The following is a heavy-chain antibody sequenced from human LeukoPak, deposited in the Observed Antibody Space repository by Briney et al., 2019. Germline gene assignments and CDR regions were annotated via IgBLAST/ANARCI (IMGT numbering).Heavy chain of an antibody. J-gene: IGHJ4*02. V-gene: IGHV1-18*01. D-gene: IGHD3-10*01. Sequence: ASVKVSCKASGYTFTNYGFSWVRQAPGRGLEWMGWISTFNGDTNYAPNLQDRVTMTTDTSTSTAYMELRSLRSDDTAVYFCARRMNSGSYYPSYYFDYWGQGTLVTVSS. CDR2: ISTFNGDT. CDR3: ARRMNSGSYYPSYYFDY. CDR1: GYTFTNYG.